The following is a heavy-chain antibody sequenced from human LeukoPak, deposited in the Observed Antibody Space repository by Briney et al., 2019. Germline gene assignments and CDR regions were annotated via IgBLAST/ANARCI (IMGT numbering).Heavy chain of an antibody. Sequence: KPSETLSLTCTASGDSISRYYWSWIRQPPGKGLEWIGYIHYSGSTNNNPSLKSRLTISIDTSKNQFSLKLSSVTAADTAVYYCARNYASGNYFDFYYYNMDVWGQGTTVTVSS. CDR3: ARNYASGNYFDFYYYNMDV. V-gene: IGHV4-59*01. D-gene: IGHD3-10*01. J-gene: IGHJ6*02. CDR1: GDSISRYY. CDR2: IHYSGST.